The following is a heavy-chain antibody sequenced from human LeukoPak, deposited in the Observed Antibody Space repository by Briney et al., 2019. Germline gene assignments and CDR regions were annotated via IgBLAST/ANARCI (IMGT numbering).Heavy chain of an antibody. J-gene: IGHJ3*02. CDR3: ANLRIAGATRDAFDI. CDR1: GFTFSSYG. Sequence: QPGGSLRLSCAASGFTFSSYGMHWVRQAPGKGLEWVAVISYDGSNKYYADSVKGRFTISRDNSKNTLYLQMNSLRAEDTAVYYCANLRIAGATRDAFDIWGQGTMVTVSS. D-gene: IGHD1-26*01. V-gene: IGHV3-30*18. CDR2: ISYDGSNK.